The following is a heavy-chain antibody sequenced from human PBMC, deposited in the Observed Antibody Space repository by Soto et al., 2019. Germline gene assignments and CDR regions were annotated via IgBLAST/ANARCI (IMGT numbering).Heavy chain of an antibody. J-gene: IGHJ3*02. Sequence: QITLKESGPTLVKPTQTLTLTCNFSGFSLNTRAVGVGWIRQAPGKALEWLALINWNDDERYSPSLKDRLTITKDTSKHHVVLTMTNICPVDTATYYCAHRHDLGGFDIWGQGTAVTVSS. CDR3: AHRHDLGGFDI. CDR2: INWNDDE. V-gene: IGHV2-5*01. CDR1: GFSLNTRAVG. D-gene: IGHD2-15*01.